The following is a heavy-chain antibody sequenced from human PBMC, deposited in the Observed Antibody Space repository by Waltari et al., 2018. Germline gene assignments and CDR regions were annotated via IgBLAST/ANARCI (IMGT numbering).Heavy chain of an antibody. CDR1: GFTFDDYA. CDR2: IRWNSGSI. V-gene: IGHV3-9*01. Sequence: EVQLVESGGGLVQPGRSLRLSCAASGFTFDDYAMHWVRQAPGKGLGWVSGIRWNSGSIGYADSVKGRFTISRDNAKNSLYLQMNSLRAEDTALYYCAKDMTAAAGQFDYWGQGTLVTVSS. CDR3: AKDMTAAAGQFDY. D-gene: IGHD6-13*01. J-gene: IGHJ4*02.